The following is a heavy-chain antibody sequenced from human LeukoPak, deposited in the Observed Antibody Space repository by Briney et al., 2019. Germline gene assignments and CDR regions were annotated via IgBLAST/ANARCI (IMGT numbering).Heavy chain of an antibody. D-gene: IGHD6-6*01. CDR2: IHYTGST. V-gene: IGHV4-39*01. CDR3: AKHESGSSVWFDP. Sequence: PSETLSLTCTVSGTSISSGAYSWSWVRQPPGKGLEWIGSIHYTGSTYYNPSRSSRVAIFGDTSTNQFSLRLNSATAADTAVYYCAKHESGSSVWFDPWGQGTLVTVSS. CDR1: GTSISSGAYS. J-gene: IGHJ5*02.